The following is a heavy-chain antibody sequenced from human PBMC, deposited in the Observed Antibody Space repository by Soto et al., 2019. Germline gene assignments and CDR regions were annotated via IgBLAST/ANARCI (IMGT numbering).Heavy chain of an antibody. CDR3: AKTLGVVAVHGRFDY. CDR1: GFTFSSYG. D-gene: IGHD2-15*01. V-gene: IGHV3-30*18. Sequence: QVQLVESGGGLVQPGRSLRLSCAASGFTFSSYGMHWVRQAPGKGLEWVAVISYDGSNKYYADSVKGRFTISRDNSKNTLYLQMNSLRAEDTAVYYCAKTLGVVAVHGRFDYWGQGTLVTVSS. J-gene: IGHJ4*02. CDR2: ISYDGSNK.